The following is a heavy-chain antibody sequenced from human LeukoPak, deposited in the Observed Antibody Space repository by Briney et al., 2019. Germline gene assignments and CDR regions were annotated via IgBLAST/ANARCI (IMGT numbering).Heavy chain of an antibody. J-gene: IGHJ4*02. CDR3: ARYCSGGSCYIEPYYFDY. CDR1: GGSISSGGYY. D-gene: IGHD2-15*01. Sequence: PSETLSLTCTVSGGSISSGGYYWSWIRQHPGKGLEWIGYIYYSGSTYYNPSLKSRVTISVDTSKNQFSLKLSSVTAADTAVYYCARYCSGGSCYIEPYYFDYWGQGTLVTVSS. CDR2: IYYSGST. V-gene: IGHV4-31*03.